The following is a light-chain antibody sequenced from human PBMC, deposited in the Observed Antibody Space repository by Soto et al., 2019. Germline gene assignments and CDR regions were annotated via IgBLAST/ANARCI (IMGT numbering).Light chain of an antibody. CDR2: EVS. J-gene: IGLJ3*02. CDR3: GSFPVSFWV. Sequence: QSVLTQPPSASGSPGQTVTISCTGTSSDIGGYNFVSWYQHHPGKAPKLIIFEVSQRPSGVTNRFSGSQSGNTASLTVSGLEGEDEADYYCGSFPVSFWVFGGGTKLTVL. V-gene: IGLV2-8*01. CDR1: SSDIGGYNF.